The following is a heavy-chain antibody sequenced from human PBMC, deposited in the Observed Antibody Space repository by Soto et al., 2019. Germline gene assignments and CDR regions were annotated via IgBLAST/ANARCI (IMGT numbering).Heavy chain of an antibody. CDR2: ISGTGGST. CDR3: AKTLRSKLTPFDY. V-gene: IGHV3-23*01. J-gene: IGHJ4*02. D-gene: IGHD3-9*01. CDR1: GFIFTNYA. Sequence: RLSCAASGFIFTNYAMSWVRQAPGKGLEWVSTISGTGGSTYYADSVKGRFTISRDNSRNTLFLQMNSLRVDDTAVYYCAKTLRSKLTPFDYWGQGTLVTVS.